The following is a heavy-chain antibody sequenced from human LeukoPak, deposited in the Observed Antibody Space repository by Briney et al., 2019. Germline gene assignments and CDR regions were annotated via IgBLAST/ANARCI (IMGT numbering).Heavy chain of an antibody. CDR1: GFTFSSYA. CDR2: ISYDGSNK. V-gene: IGHV3-30-3*01. Sequence: GGSLRLSCAASGFTFSSYAMHWVRQAPGKGLEWVAVISYDGSNKYYADSVKGRFTISRDNSKNTLYLQMNSLRAEDTAVYYCARGPFGELLYRGYYFDYWGQVTLVTVSS. J-gene: IGHJ4*02. CDR3: ARGPFGELLYRGYYFDY. D-gene: IGHD3-10*01.